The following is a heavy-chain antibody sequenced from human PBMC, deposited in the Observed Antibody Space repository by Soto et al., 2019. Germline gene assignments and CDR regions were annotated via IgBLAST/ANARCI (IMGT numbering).Heavy chain of an antibody. J-gene: IGHJ5*02. D-gene: IGHD3-10*01. Sequence: SETLALTCTVSGGSISSGDYNWSWIRQPPGKGLEWIGYIYYSGSTYYNPSLKSRVTISVDTSKNQFSLKLSSVTAADTAVYHCASGARITMVRGVAPRWFDPWGQGTLVTVSS. CDR3: ASGARITMVRGVAPRWFDP. CDR2: IYYSGST. CDR1: GGSISSGDYN. V-gene: IGHV4-30-4*01.